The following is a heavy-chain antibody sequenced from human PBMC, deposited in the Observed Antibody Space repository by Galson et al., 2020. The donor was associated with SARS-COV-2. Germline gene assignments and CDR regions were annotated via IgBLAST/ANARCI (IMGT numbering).Heavy chain of an antibody. CDR3: ARAFEQQLIYSYYYYMDV. CDR1: GGYFSAYN. J-gene: IGHJ6*03. D-gene: IGHD6-13*01. V-gene: IGHV4-34*01. CDR2: VNHSGST. Sequence: SETLSLTCAVYGGYFSAYNWSWIRQPPGKGLEWIGEVNHSGSTHYNPSLKSRVTISVDTSKKQFSLKVSSVTAADTAVYYCARAFEQQLIYSYYYYMDVWGNGTTVTVSS.